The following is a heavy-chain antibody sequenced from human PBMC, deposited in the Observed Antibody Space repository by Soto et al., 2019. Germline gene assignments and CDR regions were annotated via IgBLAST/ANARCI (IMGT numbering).Heavy chain of an antibody. CDR2: IYPGDSDT. V-gene: IGHV5-51*01. Sequence: GESLKISCKGSGYSFTSYWIGWVRQMPGKGLEWMGIIYPGDSDTRYSPSFQGQVTISADKSISTAYLQWSSLKASDTAMYYCARLGLRFLEWLKITYWGQGTLVTVSS. J-gene: IGHJ4*02. CDR1: GYSFTSYW. CDR3: ARLGLRFLEWLKITY. D-gene: IGHD3-3*01.